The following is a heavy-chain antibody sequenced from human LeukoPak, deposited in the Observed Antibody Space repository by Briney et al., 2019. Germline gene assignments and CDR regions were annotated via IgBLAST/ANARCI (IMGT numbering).Heavy chain of an antibody. CDR2: ISYDGSNK. Sequence: GGALRHTCAASGFTFSSYAMHGVRQAPGRGREGVAVISYDGSNKYNADSVYERLTISRDNYKNTLYLQMNSLRAEDTAVYYCARVLRLLVRGVISLRGQGTLLTVP. D-gene: IGHD3-10*01. CDR1: GFTFSSYA. J-gene: IGHJ1*01. CDR3: ARVLRLLVRGVISL. V-gene: IGHV3-30*04.